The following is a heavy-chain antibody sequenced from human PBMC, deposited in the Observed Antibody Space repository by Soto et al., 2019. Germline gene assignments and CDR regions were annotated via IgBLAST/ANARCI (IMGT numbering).Heavy chain of an antibody. CDR3: AKVEGDIVVVPAAKQVDY. Sequence: GGSLRLSCAASGFTFSSYAMSWVRQAPGKGLEWVSAISGSGGSTYYADSVKGRFTISRDNAKNTLYLQMNSLRAEDTAVYYCAKVEGDIVVVPAAKQVDYWGQGTLVTVSS. J-gene: IGHJ4*02. CDR2: ISGSGGST. V-gene: IGHV3-23*01. CDR1: GFTFSSYA. D-gene: IGHD2-2*01.